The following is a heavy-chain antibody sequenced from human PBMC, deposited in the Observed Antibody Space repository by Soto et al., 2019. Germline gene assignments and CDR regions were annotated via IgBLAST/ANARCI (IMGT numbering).Heavy chain of an antibody. D-gene: IGHD3-3*01. J-gene: IGHJ6*01. Sequence: ASVKVSCKASGYTFTSYYMHWVRQAPGQGLEWMGIINPSGGSTSYAQKFQGRVTMTRDTSTSTVYMELSSLRSEDTAVYYCARGTGTYYDFWSGYTSHYYYYGTDFWGQGTMVTVSS. V-gene: IGHV1-46*01. CDR3: ARGTGTYYDFWSGYTSHYYYYGTDF. CDR2: INPSGGST. CDR1: GYTFTSYY.